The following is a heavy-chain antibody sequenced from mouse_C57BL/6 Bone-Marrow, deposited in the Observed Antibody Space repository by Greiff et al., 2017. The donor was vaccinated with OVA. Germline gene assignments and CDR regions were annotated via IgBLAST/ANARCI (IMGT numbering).Heavy chain of an antibody. CDR1: GFSLSTFGMG. CDR2: SWWDDDK. J-gene: IGHJ2*01. CDR3: ARIVYYSIYFDY. D-gene: IGHD2-5*01. Sequence: QVTLKACGPGILQPSQTLSLTCSFSGFSLSTFGMGVGWIRQPSGKGLERLAHSWWDDDKYYNPALKSRLTISKDTSKHQVLLKSANVDTADTATYYGARIVYYSIYFDYWGQGTTLTVSS. V-gene: IGHV8-8*01.